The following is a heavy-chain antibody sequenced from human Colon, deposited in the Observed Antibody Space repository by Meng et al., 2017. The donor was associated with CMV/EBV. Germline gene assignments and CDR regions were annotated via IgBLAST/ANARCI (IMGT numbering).Heavy chain of an antibody. CDR2: IYYSGYT. J-gene: IGHJ4*02. Sequence: QLQEASPGLVKPSETPSLTCTVSCGSISSITYYWGWIRQTPGKGLEWIGNIYYSGYTYYNPSLKSRLTISVDTSKNQFSLKLTSVTAADTAVYYCATDYGDYYFDRWGQGTLVTVSS. CDR1: CGSISSITYY. V-gene: IGHV4-39*07. CDR3: ATDYGDYYFDR. D-gene: IGHD4-17*01.